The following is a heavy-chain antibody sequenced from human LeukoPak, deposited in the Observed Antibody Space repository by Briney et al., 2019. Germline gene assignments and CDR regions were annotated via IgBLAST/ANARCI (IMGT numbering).Heavy chain of an antibody. V-gene: IGHV3-53*01. D-gene: IGHD4-17*01. CDR2: IHTDDTT. CDR3: ARHDYGDP. Sequence: GGSLSLSCAASGFTVSSNYMSCARQAPGKGRECVSVIHTDDTTYYADSVKGRFPISRDTSRNTLLLQINSLKAESTAVIYCARHDYGDPWGQGTLVTVSS. CDR1: GFTVSSNY. J-gene: IGHJ5*02.